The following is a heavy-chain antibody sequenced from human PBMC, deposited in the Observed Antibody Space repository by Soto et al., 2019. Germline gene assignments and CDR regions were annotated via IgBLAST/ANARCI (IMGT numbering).Heavy chain of an antibody. Sequence: QVQLQESGPGLVKPSETLPLTCAVSGGSISNGNWWSWVRQPPGKGLEWIGEIYHSGRTNYNPSLKSRVSISVDTSKNQFSLKLTSVTAADTAIDYCARAAAYCLDSWGQGTLVTVAS. CDR3: ARAAAYCLDS. D-gene: IGHD6-25*01. CDR2: IYHSGRT. CDR1: GGSISNGNW. J-gene: IGHJ4*02. V-gene: IGHV4-4*02.